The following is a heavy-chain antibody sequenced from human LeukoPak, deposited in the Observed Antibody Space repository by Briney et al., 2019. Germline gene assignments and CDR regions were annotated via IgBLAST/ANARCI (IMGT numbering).Heavy chain of an antibody. D-gene: IGHD2-2*01. J-gene: IGHJ6*02. Sequence: SETLSPTCAVYGGSFSGYYWSWIRQPPGKGLEWIGEINHSGSTNYNPSLKSRVTISVDTSKNQFSLKLSSVTAADTAVYYCARGLHYCSSTSCYYYYGMDVWGQGTTVTVSS. CDR2: INHSGST. CDR1: GGSFSGYY. V-gene: IGHV4-34*01. CDR3: ARGLHYCSSTSCYYYYGMDV.